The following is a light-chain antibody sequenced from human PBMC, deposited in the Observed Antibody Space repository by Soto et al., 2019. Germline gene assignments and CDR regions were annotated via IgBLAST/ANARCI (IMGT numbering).Light chain of an antibody. CDR2: YDD. V-gene: IGLV1-36*01. J-gene: IGLJ1*01. Sequence: QSVLTQPPSLSEAPRQRVTISCSGSSSNIGNNAVNWYQQLPGKAPKLLIYYDDLLPSGVSDRFSGSKSGTSASLAISGLQSEDEADYYCAAWDDSSYVFGTGTKVTVL. CDR1: SSNIGNNA. CDR3: AAWDDSSYV.